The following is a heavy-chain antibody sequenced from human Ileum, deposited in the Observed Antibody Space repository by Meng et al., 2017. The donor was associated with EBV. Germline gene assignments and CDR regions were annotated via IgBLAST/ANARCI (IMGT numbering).Heavy chain of an antibody. CDR1: GFTLTCCGMG. D-gene: IGHD3-16*01. J-gene: IGHJ4*02. V-gene: IGHV2-5*01. Sequence: EQSGPQLENPTPSLTLTCTFSGFTLTCCGMGVGWIRQRQGMALVWCTLIYCNDDTRYSQSIRSNLTVTGDTARNQDVQTLTIVDPDDTATYCCTRRPSAPSSRFDYWGQGTLVTVSS. CDR3: TRRPSAPSSRFDY. CDR2: IYCNDDT.